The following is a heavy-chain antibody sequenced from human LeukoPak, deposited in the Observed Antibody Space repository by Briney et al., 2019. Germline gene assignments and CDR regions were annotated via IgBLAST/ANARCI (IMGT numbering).Heavy chain of an antibody. D-gene: IGHD5-12*01. CDR3: ARDRRGYSGYDMN. CDR2: INPNSGGT. Sequence: ASVKVSCKASGYTFNGYYMQWVRQAPAQGLEWMGRINPNSGGTGSAQKFQGRVTMTIDTSINTAYMELSSLTSDDTAVYYCARDRRGYSGYDMNWGQGTLVTVSS. CDR1: GYTFNGYY. V-gene: IGHV1-2*06. J-gene: IGHJ4*02.